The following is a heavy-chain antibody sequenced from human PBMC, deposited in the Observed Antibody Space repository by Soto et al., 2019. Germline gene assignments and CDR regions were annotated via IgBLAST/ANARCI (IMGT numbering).Heavy chain of an antibody. CDR1: GASVSSGAYY. CDR3: VRALRHTAIVYPWFDP. V-gene: IGHV4-31*03. J-gene: IGHJ5*02. Sequence: ASETLSLTCTVSGASVSSGAYYWGWVRQRPGRGLEWIGYIYESGYTYYNTSLKSRLTISLDRSNNQFSLGLTSVTAADTAVYYCVRALRHTAIVYPWFDPWGQGTLVTAPQ. D-gene: IGHD5-18*01. CDR2: IYESGYT.